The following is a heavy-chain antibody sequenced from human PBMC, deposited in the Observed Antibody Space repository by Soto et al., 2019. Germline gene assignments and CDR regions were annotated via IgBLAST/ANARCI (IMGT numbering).Heavy chain of an antibody. V-gene: IGHV4-39*01. CDR2: IYYSGST. J-gene: IGHJ5*02. Sequence: SETLSLTCTVSGGSISSSSYYWGWIRQPPGKGLEWIGSIYYSGSTYYNPSLKSRVTISVDTSKNQFSLKLSSVTAADTAEYYCARLRYIVVVPAALRWFDPWGQGTLVTVSS. D-gene: IGHD2-2*01. CDR3: ARLRYIVVVPAALRWFDP. CDR1: GGSISSSSYY.